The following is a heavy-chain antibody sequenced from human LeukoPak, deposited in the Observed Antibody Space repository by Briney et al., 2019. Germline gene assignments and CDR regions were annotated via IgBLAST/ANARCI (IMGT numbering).Heavy chain of an antibody. D-gene: IGHD5-24*01. CDR2: IYSGSST. CDR1: GFTVSSNY. Sequence: PGGALRLSCAASGFTVSSNYMNWVRQAPGKGLEGVSIIYSGSSTYYADSVKGRFTIYRDNSKNTMYLQMNSLRAEDTAVYYCARVGDGYNHGGDYWGQGTLVTVSS. J-gene: IGHJ4*02. CDR3: ARVGDGYNHGGDY. V-gene: IGHV3-53*01.